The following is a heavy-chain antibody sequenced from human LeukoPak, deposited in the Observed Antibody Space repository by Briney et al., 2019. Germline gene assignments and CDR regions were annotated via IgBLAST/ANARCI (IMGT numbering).Heavy chain of an antibody. CDR2: IKRDGSEE. V-gene: IGHV3-7*01. CDR1: GFTFSSYW. Sequence: PGGSLRLSCAASGFTFSSYWMNWVRQAPGKGLEWVANIKRDGSEEYYVDSVKGRFTISRDNAKNSLYLQMNSLRAEDTAVYYCARHIAVAGTDYWGQGTLVTVSS. D-gene: IGHD6-19*01. CDR3: ARHIAVAGTDY. J-gene: IGHJ4*02.